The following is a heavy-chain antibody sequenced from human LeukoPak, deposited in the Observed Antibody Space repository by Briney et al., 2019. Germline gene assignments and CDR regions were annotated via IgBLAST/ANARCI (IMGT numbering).Heavy chain of an antibody. CDR1: GYTLTELS. CDR2: FDPKDGKG. J-gene: IGHJ6*02. CDR3: ASLRLGPDFGMDV. D-gene: IGHD3-3*01. V-gene: IGHV1-24*01. Sequence: GASVKLSCKVSGYTLTELSILWVRQAPGKGLEWMGNFDPKDGKGTYAQNFQGRVMMTEDTPTETAYMDLSSLRSEDTAVYYCASLRLGPDFGMDVWGQGTTVTVSS.